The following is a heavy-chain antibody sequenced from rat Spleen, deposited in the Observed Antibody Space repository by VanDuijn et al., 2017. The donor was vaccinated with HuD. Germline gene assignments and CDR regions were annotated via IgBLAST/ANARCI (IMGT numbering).Heavy chain of an antibody. J-gene: IGHJ1*01. Sequence: VQLKESGPGLVQPSQTLSLTCTVSGFSLTSYTLSWVRQPPGKGLEWVASISYDGTATYYRDSVKGRFTLSRHYAKSTLYLVMDSLRSEDTATYYCVRQGYLRDWYFDFWGPGTMVTVSS. CDR2: ISYDGTAT. V-gene: IGHV5-7*01. CDR3: VRQGYLRDWYFDF. D-gene: IGHD2-7*01. CDR1: GFSLTSYT.